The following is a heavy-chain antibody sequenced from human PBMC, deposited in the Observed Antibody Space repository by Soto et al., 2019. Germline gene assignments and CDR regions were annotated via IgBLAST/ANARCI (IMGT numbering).Heavy chain of an antibody. V-gene: IGHV4-31*03. J-gene: IGHJ5*02. CDR3: ARDLPKERRAVWFGDLLSNWLDP. CDR1: GGSISSGGYY. CDR2: IYYSGST. Sequence: QVQLQESGPGLVKPSQTLSLTCTVSGGSISSGGYYWSWIRQHPGKGLEWIGYIYYSGSTYYIPSLGSRASLSLDTATNQFSLTLSSVPAADTSVYYCARDLPKERRAVWFGDLLSNWLDPWGQGTLVTVSS. D-gene: IGHD3-10*01.